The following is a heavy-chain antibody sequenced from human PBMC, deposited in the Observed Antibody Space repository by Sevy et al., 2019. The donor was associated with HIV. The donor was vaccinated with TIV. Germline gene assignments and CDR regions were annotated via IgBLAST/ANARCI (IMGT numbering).Heavy chain of an antibody. CDR2: IYYSGST. CDR3: ARGSIPYYFDY. D-gene: IGHD2-2*02. J-gene: IGHJ4*02. CDR1: GGSISSYY. V-gene: IGHV4-59*01. Sequence: SETLSLTCTVSGGSISSYYWSWIRHPPGKGLEWIGYIYYSGSTNYNPSLKSRVTISVDTSKNQFSLKLSSVTAADTAVYYCARGSIPYYFDYWGQGTLVTVSS.